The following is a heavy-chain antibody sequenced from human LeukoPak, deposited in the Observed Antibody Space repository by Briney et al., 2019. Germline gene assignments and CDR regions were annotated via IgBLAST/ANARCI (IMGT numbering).Heavy chain of an antibody. CDR2: ISESGST. J-gene: IGHJ6*03. CDR1: GEPFSGYY. V-gene: IGHV4-34*01. CDR3: VRGRTDYYYYMGV. Sequence: PSETLSLTCGVSGEPFSGYYWSWIRQPPGKGLEWIGDISESGSTNYNPSLKSRVTISVDPSKNQFSLKLTSMTAADTAVYFCVRGRTDYYYYMGVWGKGTTVTVSS.